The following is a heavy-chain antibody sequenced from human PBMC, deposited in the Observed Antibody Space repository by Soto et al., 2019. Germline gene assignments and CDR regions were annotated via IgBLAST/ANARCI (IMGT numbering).Heavy chain of an antibody. D-gene: IGHD6-13*01. CDR2: ISYDGSNK. Sequence: GGSRRLSCAASGFTFSSYGMHWVRQGPGKGLEWVAVISYDGSNKYYADSVKGRFTISRDNSKNTLYLQMNSLRAEDTAVYYCAKIDGYSSSWYSPGLYYYYGMDVWGQGTTVTVSS. J-gene: IGHJ6*02. V-gene: IGHV3-30*18. CDR1: GFTFSSYG. CDR3: AKIDGYSSSWYSPGLYYYYGMDV.